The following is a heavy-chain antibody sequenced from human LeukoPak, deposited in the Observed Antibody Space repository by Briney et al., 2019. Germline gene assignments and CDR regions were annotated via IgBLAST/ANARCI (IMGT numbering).Heavy chain of an antibody. CDR3: ARDIRPGTPYGSGHPVGY. CDR2: ICSGGAI. J-gene: IGHJ4*02. D-gene: IGHD3-10*01. V-gene: IGHV3-66*01. CDR1: GFTVSSHY. Sequence: GGSLRLSCAVSGFTVSSHYITWVRQAPGKGLEWVSLICSGGAIYYADSVRGRFTLSRDNSKNTVYFQINSLRVEDTAMYYCARDIRPGTPYGSGHPVGYWGQGTLVTVSS.